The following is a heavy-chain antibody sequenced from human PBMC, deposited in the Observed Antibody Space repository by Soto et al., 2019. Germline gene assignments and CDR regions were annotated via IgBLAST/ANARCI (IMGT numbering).Heavy chain of an antibody. CDR2: ISSSSSYI. D-gene: IGHD6-13*01. Sequence: EVQLVESGGGLVKPGGSLRLSCAASGFTFSSYSMNWVRQAPGKGLEWVSTISSSSSYIYYADSVKGRITISRDNAKNSRYLQMTSLRAEDPAVYYGARGRAAVGTDSVQYYGMEVWGQEPTATVSS. J-gene: IGHJ6*02. CDR3: ARGRAAVGTDSVQYYGMEV. CDR1: GFTFSSYS. V-gene: IGHV3-21*01.